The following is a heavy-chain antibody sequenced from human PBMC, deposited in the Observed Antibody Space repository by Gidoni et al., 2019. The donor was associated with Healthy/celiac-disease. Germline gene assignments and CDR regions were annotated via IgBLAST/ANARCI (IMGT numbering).Heavy chain of an antibody. V-gene: IGHV4-30-2*01. Sequence: QLQLQESGSGLVKPSQTLSLTCAVSGGSISSGGYSWSWIRQPPGKGLEWIGYIYHSGSTYYNPSLKSRVTISVDRSKNQFSLKLSSVTAADTAVYYCAAQLGEDYDFWSGAYDYWGQGTLVTVSS. D-gene: IGHD3-3*01. J-gene: IGHJ4*02. CDR1: GGSISSGGYS. CDR3: AAQLGEDYDFWSGAYDY. CDR2: IYHSGST.